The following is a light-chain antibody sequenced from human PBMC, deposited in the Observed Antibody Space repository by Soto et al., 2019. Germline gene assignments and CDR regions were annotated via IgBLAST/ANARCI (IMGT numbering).Light chain of an antibody. J-gene: IGLJ2*01. CDR1: SSNIVSNF. CDR3: ATWDDSLSAVV. Sequence: QSVLMQPPSVSAAPGQKVTISCSGSSSNIVSNFVSWYQHLPGTAPKFLIYQNTKRASGIPDRFSASKSGMSATLDITGLQTGDEGNYYCATWDDSLSAVVFGGGTQLTVL. V-gene: IGLV1-51*01. CDR2: QNT.